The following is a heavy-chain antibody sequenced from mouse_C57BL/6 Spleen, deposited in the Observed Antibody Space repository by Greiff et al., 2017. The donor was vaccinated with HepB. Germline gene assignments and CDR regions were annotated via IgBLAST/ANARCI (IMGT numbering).Heavy chain of an antibody. CDR2: IYPRSGNT. Sequence: QVQLKESGAELARPGASVKLSCKASGYTFTSYGISWVKQRTGQGLEWIGEIYPRSGNTYYNEKFKGKATLTADKSSSTAYMELRSLTSEDSAVYFCAGGLTGFAYWGQGTLVTVSA. CDR1: GYTFTSYG. CDR3: AGGLTGFAY. V-gene: IGHV1-81*01. J-gene: IGHJ3*01. D-gene: IGHD2-2*01.